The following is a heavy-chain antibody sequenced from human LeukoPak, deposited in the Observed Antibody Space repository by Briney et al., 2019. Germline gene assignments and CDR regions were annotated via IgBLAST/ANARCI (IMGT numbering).Heavy chain of an antibody. J-gene: IGHJ4*02. D-gene: IGHD3-10*01. CDR2: ISGSGGST. CDR3: ARDQRDYYGSGSYVDY. Sequence: PGGSLRLSCAASGFTFSSYAMSWVRQAPGKGLEWVSAISGSGGSTYYADSVKGRFTISRDNSKNTLYLQMNSLRADDTAVYYCARDQRDYYGSGSYVDYWGQGTLVTVSS. V-gene: IGHV3-23*01. CDR1: GFTFSSYA.